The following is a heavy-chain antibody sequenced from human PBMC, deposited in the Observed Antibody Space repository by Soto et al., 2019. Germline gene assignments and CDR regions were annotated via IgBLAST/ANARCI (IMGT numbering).Heavy chain of an antibody. CDR3: AKDTYDSSGYSRGVYDY. V-gene: IGHV3-30*18. CDR2: MASDGSSK. J-gene: IGHJ4*02. Sequence: QVQLVESGGGVVQPGRSLRLSCVASGFTFSSYGMYWVRQAPGKGLEWVAVMASDGSSKFYADSVKGRFTISRDNSKNTLYLQMNSLRPEDTAVYYCAKDTYDSSGYSRGVYDYWGQGTLVAVSS. D-gene: IGHD3-22*01. CDR1: GFTFSSYG.